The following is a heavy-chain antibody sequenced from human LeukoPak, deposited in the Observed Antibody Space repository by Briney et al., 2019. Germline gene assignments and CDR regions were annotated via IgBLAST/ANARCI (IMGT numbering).Heavy chain of an antibody. J-gene: IGHJ4*02. CDR3: ARDHGWNFDF. CDR2: IGKSSENI. CDR1: GFTFSAYS. D-gene: IGHD2-15*01. V-gene: IGHV3-48*02. Sequence: GGSLRLSCAASGFTFSAYSMNWVRQAPGKGLEWVSYIGKSSENIAYADSVKGRCTISRDDAKNSLYLQMNSLRDEDTAVYYCARDHGWNFDFWGQGILVTVSS.